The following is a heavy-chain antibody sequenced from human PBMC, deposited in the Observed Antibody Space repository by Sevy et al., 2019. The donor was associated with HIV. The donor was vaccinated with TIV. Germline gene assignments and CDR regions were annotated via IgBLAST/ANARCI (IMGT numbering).Heavy chain of an antibody. CDR3: ARGHDYSILGY. D-gene: IGHD4-4*01. Sequence: SETLSLTCAVYGGSFSGYYWSWIRQPPGKGLEWIGEINQSGSTNYNPSLKSRVTISVDTSKNQFSLKLSSVTAADTAVYYCARGHDYSILGYWGQGTLVTVSS. CDR1: GGSFSGYY. V-gene: IGHV4-34*01. J-gene: IGHJ4*02. CDR2: INQSGST.